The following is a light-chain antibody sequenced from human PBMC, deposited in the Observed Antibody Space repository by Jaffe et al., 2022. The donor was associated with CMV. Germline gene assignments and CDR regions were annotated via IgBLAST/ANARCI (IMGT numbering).Light chain of an antibody. Sequence: DIQMTQSPSSLSASVGDRVTITCRASQDIRESLAWYQQEPGKAPRLLVFAASRLESEVPSRFSGGGSGTDYTLTINSLQPEDFATYYCQQYRSTPFTFGPGTKVDVK. J-gene: IGKJ3*01. V-gene: IGKV1-NL1*01. CDR3: QQYRSTPFT. CDR1: QDIRES. CDR2: AAS.